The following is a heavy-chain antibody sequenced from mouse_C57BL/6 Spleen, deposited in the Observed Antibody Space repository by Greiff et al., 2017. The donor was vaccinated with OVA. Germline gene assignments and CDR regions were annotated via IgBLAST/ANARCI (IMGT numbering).Heavy chain of an antibody. V-gene: IGHV5-9*01. CDR2: ISGGGGNT. D-gene: IGHD2-2*01. CDR1: GFTFSSYT. Sequence: DVHLVESGGGLVKPGGSLKLSCAASGFTFSSYTMSWVRQTPEKRLEWVATISGGGGNTYYPDSVKGRFTISRDNAKNTLYLQMSSLRSEDTALYYCARRVTSYYFDYWGQGTTLTVSS. CDR3: ARRVTSYYFDY. J-gene: IGHJ2*01.